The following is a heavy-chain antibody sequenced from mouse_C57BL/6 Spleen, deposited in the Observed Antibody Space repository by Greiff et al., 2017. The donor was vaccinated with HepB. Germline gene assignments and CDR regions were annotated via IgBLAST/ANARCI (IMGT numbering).Heavy chain of an antibody. CDR3: ANSNYDWYFDV. D-gene: IGHD2-5*01. CDR1: GYTFTSYW. J-gene: IGHJ1*03. CDR2: IYPSDSET. Sequence: QVQLQQPGAELVRPGSSVKLSCKASGYTFTSYWMDWVKQRPGQGLEWIGNIYPSDSETHYNQKFKDKATLTVDKSSSTAYMQLSSLTSEDSAVYYCANSNYDWYFDVWGTGTTVTVSS. V-gene: IGHV1-61*01.